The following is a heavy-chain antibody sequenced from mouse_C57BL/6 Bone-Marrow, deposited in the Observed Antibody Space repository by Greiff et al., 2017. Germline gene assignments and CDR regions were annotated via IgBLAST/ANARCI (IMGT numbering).Heavy chain of an antibody. J-gene: IGHJ4*01. Sequence: EVKLQESGGGLVQPGGSLSLSCAASGFTFTDYYMSWVRQPPGKALEWLGFIRNKANGYTTEYSASVKGRFTISRDNSQSILYLQMNALRAEDSATYYCARLWGNYNYYAMDYWGQGTSVTVSS. CDR2: IRNKANGYTT. CDR1: GFTFTDYY. V-gene: IGHV7-3*01. D-gene: IGHD2-1*01. CDR3: ARLWGNYNYYAMDY.